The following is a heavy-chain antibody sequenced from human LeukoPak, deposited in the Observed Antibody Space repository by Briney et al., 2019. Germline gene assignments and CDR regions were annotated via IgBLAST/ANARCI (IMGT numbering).Heavy chain of an antibody. J-gene: IGHJ4*02. Sequence: PGGSLRLSCAASGFSFTAYSMNWVRQAPGRGLEWISYIGPGGDIYYADSVTGRFTVSRDTAKNSLYLQMNGLGVEDTAVYYCARRFDSWGQGTLVTVPS. CDR2: IGPGGDI. CDR1: GFSFTAYS. V-gene: IGHV3-48*01. CDR3: ARRFDS.